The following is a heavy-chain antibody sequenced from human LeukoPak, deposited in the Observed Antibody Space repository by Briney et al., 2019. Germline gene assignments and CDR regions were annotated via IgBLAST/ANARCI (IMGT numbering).Heavy chain of an antibody. CDR1: GFTFSSYG. J-gene: IGHJ3*02. V-gene: IGHV3-33*01. D-gene: IGHD3-16*01. Sequence: GGSLRLSCAASGFTFSSYGMHWVRQAPGKGLEWVAVIWYDGSNKYYADSVKGRFTISRDNSKNTLYLQMNSLRAEDTAVYYCAGEGDHDAFDIWGQGTMVTVSS. CDR3: AGEGDHDAFDI. CDR2: IWYDGSNK.